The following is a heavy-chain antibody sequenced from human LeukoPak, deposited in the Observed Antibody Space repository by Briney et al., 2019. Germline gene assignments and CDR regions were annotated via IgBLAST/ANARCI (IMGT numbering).Heavy chain of an antibody. V-gene: IGHV3-33*01. CDR2: IWYDGSNK. Sequence: GGSLRLSCAASGFTFSSYGMDWVRQAPGKGLEWVAAIWYDGSNKHYADSVKGRFTVSRDNSKNTLYLQMNSLRAEDTAVYYCAREYYYDSSLAFDIWGQGTMVTVSS. J-gene: IGHJ3*02. D-gene: IGHD3-22*01. CDR1: GFTFSSYG. CDR3: AREYYYDSSLAFDI.